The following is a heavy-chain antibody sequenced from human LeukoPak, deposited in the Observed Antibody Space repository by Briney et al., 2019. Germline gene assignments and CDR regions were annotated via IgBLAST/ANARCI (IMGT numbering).Heavy chain of an antibody. D-gene: IGHD3-22*01. CDR3: VRDPTKYYYDSSGYYYVD. J-gene: IGHJ4*02. Sequence: SVKVSCKASGGTFSSYAISWVRQAPGQGLEWMGRIIPILGIANYAQKFQGRVTITADKSTSTAYMELSSLRSEDTAVYYCVRDPTKYYYDSSGYYYVDWGQGTLVTVSS. CDR2: IIPILGIA. V-gene: IGHV1-69*04. CDR1: GGTFSSYA.